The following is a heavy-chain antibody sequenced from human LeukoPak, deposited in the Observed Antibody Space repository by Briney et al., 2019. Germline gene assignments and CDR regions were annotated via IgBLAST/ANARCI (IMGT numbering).Heavy chain of an antibody. J-gene: IGHJ3*02. D-gene: IGHD3-10*01. CDR3: ARASGKSSDAFDI. Sequence: SETLSLTCVVYGGSFSGYYWSWIRQPPGKGLQWIGEINHGGSTNYNPSLKSRVTISVDTSKNQFSLKLSSVTAADTAVYYCARASGKSSDAFDIWGQGTMVTVSS. V-gene: IGHV4-34*01. CDR1: GGSFSGYY. CDR2: INHGGST.